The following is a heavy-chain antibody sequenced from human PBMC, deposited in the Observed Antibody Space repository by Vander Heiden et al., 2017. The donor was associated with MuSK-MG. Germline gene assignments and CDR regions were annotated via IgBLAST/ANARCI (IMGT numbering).Heavy chain of an antibody. CDR1: GGTFSSYA. CDR2: IIPILGTA. CDR3: ARGGYYDSSGYPDY. D-gene: IGHD3-22*01. Sequence: QVQLVQSGAEVKKPGSSVKVSCTASGGTFSSYAISWVRQAPGQGLEWRGGIIPILGTANYAQKFQGRVTITADESTSTAYMELSSLRSEDTAVYYCARGGYYDSSGYPDYWGQGTLVTVSS. J-gene: IGHJ4*02. V-gene: IGHV1-69*01.